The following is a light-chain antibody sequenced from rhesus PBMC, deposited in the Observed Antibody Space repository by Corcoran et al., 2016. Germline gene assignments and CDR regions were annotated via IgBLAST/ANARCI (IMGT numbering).Light chain of an antibody. CDR3: QQYNSIPFT. Sequence: DIQMTQSPPSLSASVGDTVTITCRASQSISSWLAWYQQKPGKAPKLLIYKASRLQSGVPSRFSGSGSVTDVTITIRSLQSEDFAVYYCQQYNSIPFTFGPGTKRDV. CDR2: KAS. J-gene: IGKJ3*01. CDR1: QSISSW. V-gene: IGKV1-22*01.